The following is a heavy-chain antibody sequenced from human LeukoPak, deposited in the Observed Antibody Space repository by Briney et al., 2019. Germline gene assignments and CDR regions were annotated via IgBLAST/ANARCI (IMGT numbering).Heavy chain of an antibody. CDR3: AKTRGGVVATTSDN. Sequence: QPGGSLRLSCAASGFTFSSYAMSWVRQAPGKGLEWVSVISGSGDSIYDADSVKGRFTISRDNSKNTLYLQMNSLRVEDTAVYYCAKTRGGVVATTSDNWGQGTLVTVSS. CDR2: ISGSGDSI. D-gene: IGHD5-12*01. V-gene: IGHV3-23*01. CDR1: GFTFSSYA. J-gene: IGHJ4*02.